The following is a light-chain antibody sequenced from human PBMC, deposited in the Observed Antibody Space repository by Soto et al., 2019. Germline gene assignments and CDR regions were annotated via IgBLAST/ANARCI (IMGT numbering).Light chain of an antibody. CDR2: AAS. CDR1: QSVSSN. CDR3: QQYNDWPRT. Sequence: EIVITQSPATLSVSPGERATLSCRASQSVSSNLAWYQQKPGQAPRLLIYAASTRATGLPARFSGSGSGTEVTLTISSLQSEDSAVYYCQQYNDWPRTFGQGTKV. J-gene: IGKJ1*01. V-gene: IGKV3-15*01.